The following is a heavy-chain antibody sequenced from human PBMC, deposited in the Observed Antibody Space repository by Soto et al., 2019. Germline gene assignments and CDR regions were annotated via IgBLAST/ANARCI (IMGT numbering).Heavy chain of an antibody. V-gene: IGHV3-7*01. Sequence: GGSLRLSCAASGFTFGSYWMSWVRQAPGKGLEWVANINPGGREKNYVNSVKGRFSISRDDAERSHHLQMNSLRAEDTAVYYCAKYGAGNYGAYALDIWGQGIMVTVSS. J-gene: IGHJ3*02. CDR1: GFTFGSYW. D-gene: IGHD3-10*01. CDR2: INPGGREK. CDR3: AKYGAGNYGAYALDI.